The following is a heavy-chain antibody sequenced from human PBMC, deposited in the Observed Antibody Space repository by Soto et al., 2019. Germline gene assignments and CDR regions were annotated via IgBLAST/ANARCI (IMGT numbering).Heavy chain of an antibody. V-gene: IGHV4-59*01. Sequence: KTSETLSLTCTVSGGSISSYSWNWIRQPPGKGLEWIGYISYTGTTKYNPSFKSRVTISLDTSKNHFSLKLTSVTAADTAVYFCAREGYSTGWALYHGMDVWGQGTTVTVSS. CDR3: AREGYSTGWALYHGMDV. D-gene: IGHD6-19*01. J-gene: IGHJ6*02. CDR2: ISYTGTT. CDR1: GGSISSYS.